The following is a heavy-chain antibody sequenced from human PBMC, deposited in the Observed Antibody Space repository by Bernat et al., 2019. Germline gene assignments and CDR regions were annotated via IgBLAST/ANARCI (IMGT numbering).Heavy chain of an antibody. V-gene: IGHV3-30-3*01. D-gene: IGHD2-15*01. CDR1: GFTFRIYT. CDR3: ARDRGDIVVVVAATRGDAFDI. J-gene: IGHJ3*02. Sequence: QVHLVESGGAEVQPGRSLRLSCAASGFTFRIYTMHWVRQAPGKGLEWVAVISYDGSNKYYADSVKGRFTISRDNSKNTLYLQMNSLRAEDTAVYYCARDRGDIVVVVAATRGDAFDIWGQGTMVTVSS. CDR2: ISYDGSNK.